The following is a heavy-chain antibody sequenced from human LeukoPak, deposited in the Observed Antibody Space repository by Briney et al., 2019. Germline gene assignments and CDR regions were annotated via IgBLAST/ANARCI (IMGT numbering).Heavy chain of an antibody. J-gene: IGHJ4*02. Sequence: ASVKVSCKASGYTFTSYYMHWVRQAPGQGLGWMGIINPSGGSTSYAQKFQGRVTMTRDTSTRTVNMELSSLRSEDTAVYYCARDYNGNSYFDYWGQGTLVTVSS. CDR3: ARDYNGNSYFDY. V-gene: IGHV1-46*01. D-gene: IGHD4-23*01. CDR2: INPSGGST. CDR1: GYTFTSYY.